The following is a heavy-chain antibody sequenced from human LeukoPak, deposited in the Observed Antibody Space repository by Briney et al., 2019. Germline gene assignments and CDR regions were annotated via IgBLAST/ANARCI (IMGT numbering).Heavy chain of an antibody. V-gene: IGHV1-2*02. CDR2: INPNSGGT. CDR1: GYTYTGYY. J-gene: IGHJ4*02. CDR3: ARDLDGSGSYVSGY. D-gene: IGHD3-10*01. Sequence: GASVKVSCKASGYTYTGYYMHWVRQAPGQGLEWMGWINPNSGGTNYAQKFQGRVTMTRDTSISTAYMELSRLRSDDTAVYYCARDLDGSGSYVSGYWGQGTLVTVSS.